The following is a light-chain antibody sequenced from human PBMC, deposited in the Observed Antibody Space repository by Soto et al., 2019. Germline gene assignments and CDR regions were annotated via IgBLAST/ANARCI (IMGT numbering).Light chain of an antibody. V-gene: IGLV2-14*01. CDR3: NSYRHSTTLV. J-gene: IGLJ1*01. CDR2: EVS. Sequence: QSALTQPASVSGPPGQSITISCTGTSSDVGGYNSVSWFQQHPSKAPKLIIYEVSHRPSGVSIRFSGSKSGNTASLTISGLQAEDEADYYCNSYRHSTTLVFGTGTKLTVL. CDR1: SSDVGGYNS.